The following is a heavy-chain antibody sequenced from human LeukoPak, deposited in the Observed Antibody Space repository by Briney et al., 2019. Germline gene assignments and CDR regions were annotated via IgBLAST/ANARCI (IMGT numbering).Heavy chain of an antibody. V-gene: IGHV4-31*03. D-gene: IGHD6-6*01. CDR1: GGSVSSGGYY. J-gene: IGHJ4*02. Sequence: SQTLSLTCTVSGGSVSSGGYYWSWIRQHPGKGLEWIGYIYYSGSTYYNPSLKGRVTISVDTSKNQFSLKLSSVTAADTAVYYCARDSHGYSSSSHLGYWGQGTLVTVSS. CDR3: ARDSHGYSSSSHLGY. CDR2: IYYSGST.